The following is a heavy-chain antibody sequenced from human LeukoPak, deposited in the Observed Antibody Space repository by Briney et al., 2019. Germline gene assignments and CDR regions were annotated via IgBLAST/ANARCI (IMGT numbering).Heavy chain of an antibody. V-gene: IGHV1-58*01. Sequence: GASVKVSCKASGFTFTSSAVQWVRQARGQRLEWIGWIVVGSGNTNYAQKFQERVTITRDMSTSTAYMELSSLRSEDTAVYYCAADPTGNYDFWSGTPNWYFDLWGHGTLVTVSS. CDR1: GFTFTSSA. J-gene: IGHJ2*01. D-gene: IGHD3-3*01. CDR3: AADPTGNYDFWSGTPNWYFDL. CDR2: IVVGSGNT.